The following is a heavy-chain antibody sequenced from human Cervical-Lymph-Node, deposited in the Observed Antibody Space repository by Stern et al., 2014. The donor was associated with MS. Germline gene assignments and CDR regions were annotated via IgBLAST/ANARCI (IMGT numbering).Heavy chain of an antibody. D-gene: IGHD5-12*01. CDR1: GFTFDDYA. J-gene: IGHJ4*02. Sequence: EVQLVESGGGLVQPGRSLRLSCAASGFTFDDYAMHWVRQAPGKGLEWVAGISWNTGIIGYADSVKGRFTISRDDAKNSLFLQMNSLRAEDTALYYCAKDKGGGYDNVEEYYFDYWGQGTLVTVSS. V-gene: IGHV3-9*01. CDR3: AKDKGGGYDNVEEYYFDY. CDR2: ISWNTGII.